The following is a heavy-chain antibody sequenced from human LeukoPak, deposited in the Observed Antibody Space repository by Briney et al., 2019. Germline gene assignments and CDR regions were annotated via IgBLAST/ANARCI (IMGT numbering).Heavy chain of an antibody. CDR3: ARFLGYCSGGSCYSKSYYYYYGMDV. Sequence: ASVKVSCKASGYTFTSYDINWVRQATGQGLEWMGWMNPNSGNTGYAQKFQGRVTMTRNTSISTAYMELSSLRSEDTAVYYRARFLGYCSGGSCYSKSYYYYYGMDVWGQGTTVTVSS. V-gene: IGHV1-8*01. J-gene: IGHJ6*02. CDR1: GYTFTSYD. D-gene: IGHD2-15*01. CDR2: MNPNSGNT.